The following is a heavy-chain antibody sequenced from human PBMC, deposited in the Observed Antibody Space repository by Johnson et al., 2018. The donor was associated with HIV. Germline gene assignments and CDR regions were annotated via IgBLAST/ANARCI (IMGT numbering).Heavy chain of an antibody. CDR2: ISYDGSNK. Sequence: QVQLVESGGGVVQPGRSLRLSCAASGFTFSNYAMHWVRQAPGKGLEWVAIISYDGSNKYYADSVKGRFTVSRDNSKNTLYLQMISLRAEDTAVYYCAKDREAWYISRWSPTDAFDIWGQGTMVTVSS. J-gene: IGHJ3*02. D-gene: IGHD6-13*01. CDR1: GFTFSNYA. CDR3: AKDREAWYISRWSPTDAFDI. V-gene: IGHV3-30-3*01.